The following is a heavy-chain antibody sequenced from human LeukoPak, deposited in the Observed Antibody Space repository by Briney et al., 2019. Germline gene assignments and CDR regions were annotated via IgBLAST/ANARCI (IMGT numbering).Heavy chain of an antibody. CDR1: VYTFTSYD. J-gene: IGHJ4*02. Sequence: GASVKVSCKASVYTFTSYDINWVRQATGQGLEWMGWMNPNSGNTGYAQKFQGRVTMTRNTSISTAYMELSSLRSEDTAVYYCARGRYYDFWSGYYPAPDYWGQGTLVTVSS. D-gene: IGHD3-3*01. CDR3: ARGRYYDFWSGYYPAPDY. CDR2: MNPNSGNT. V-gene: IGHV1-8*01.